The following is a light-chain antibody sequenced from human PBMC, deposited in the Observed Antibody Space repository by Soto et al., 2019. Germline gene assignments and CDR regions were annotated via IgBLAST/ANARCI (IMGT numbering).Light chain of an antibody. Sequence: ENGLTQSPGTPSLTQEERATLSCRASQSIGSSYLAWYQQKPGQAPRVLIYGASTRATGSPDRFSGSGSGTDFTLTINRVAPEDFAVYYCQQYVSLPITFCQGTRLEI. V-gene: IGKV3-20*01. CDR1: QSIGSSY. CDR3: QQYVSLPIT. J-gene: IGKJ5*01. CDR2: GAS.